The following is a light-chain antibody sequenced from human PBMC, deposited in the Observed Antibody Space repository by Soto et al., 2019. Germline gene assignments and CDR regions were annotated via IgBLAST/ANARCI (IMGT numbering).Light chain of an antibody. Sequence: EIVLTQSPGTLSLSRGEGATLSCRASQSVSSTKLAWYQQKPGQAPRLLIYGASTRATGIPARFSGSGSGTEFTLTISSLQSEDFAVYYCQQYNHWRTFGQGTKVDIK. J-gene: IGKJ1*01. V-gene: IGKV3-15*01. CDR3: QQYNHWRT. CDR1: QSVSST. CDR2: GAS.